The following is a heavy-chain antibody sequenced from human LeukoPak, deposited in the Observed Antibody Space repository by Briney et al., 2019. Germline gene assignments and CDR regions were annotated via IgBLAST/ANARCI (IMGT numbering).Heavy chain of an antibody. D-gene: IGHD3-16*02. CDR2: ISGSGGSI. Sequence: GGSLRLSCAASGFTFNNYAMSWVRQAPGKGLEWVSSISGSGGSIYYADSVKGRFTVSRDNSKNTLYLQMNSLGADDTAVYYCARDPRVITFGGVIVLGYFDYWGQGTLVTVSS. V-gene: IGHV3-23*01. CDR3: ARDPRVITFGGVIVLGYFDY. J-gene: IGHJ4*02. CDR1: GFTFNNYA.